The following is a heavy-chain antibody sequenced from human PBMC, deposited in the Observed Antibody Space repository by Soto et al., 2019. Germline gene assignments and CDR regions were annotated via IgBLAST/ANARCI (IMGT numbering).Heavy chain of an antibody. V-gene: IGHV4-31*03. CDR3: TRGDY. CDR1: GESITSLGYY. CDR2: VSYTGST. J-gene: IGHJ4*02. Sequence: QVHLQESGPGLVKPSQTLSLACSVSGESITSLGYYWTWVRQPPGKGLEWIGFVSYTGSTFYNSALRSRVTISRHTSLNQFFLDVKSVTVADTVMYFCTRGDYWGQGVLVTVSS.